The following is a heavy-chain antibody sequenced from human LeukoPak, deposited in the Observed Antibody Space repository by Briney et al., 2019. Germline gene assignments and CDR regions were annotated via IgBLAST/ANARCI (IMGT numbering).Heavy chain of an antibody. Sequence: GASVKVSCKASGYTFTGYYMHWVRQAPGQGLEWMGWINPNSGGTNYAQKFQGRVTMTRDTSISTAYMELSRLRSDDTAVYYCARVQDYGDFYYYYYMDVWGKGTTVTVSS. CDR3: ARVQDYGDFYYYYYMDV. CDR2: INPNSGGT. D-gene: IGHD4-17*01. V-gene: IGHV1-2*02. J-gene: IGHJ6*03. CDR1: GYTFTGYY.